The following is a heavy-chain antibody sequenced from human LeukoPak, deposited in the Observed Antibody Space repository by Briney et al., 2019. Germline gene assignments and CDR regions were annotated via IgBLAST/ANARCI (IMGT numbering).Heavy chain of an antibody. Sequence: SETLSLTCTVSGGSISSSSYYWGWIRQPPGKGLEWIGSIYYSGSTYYNPSLKSRVTISVDTSKNQFSLKLSSVTAADTAVYYCARYCSGGSCYKVLRRFRVFDYWGQGTLVTVSS. D-gene: IGHD2-15*01. V-gene: IGHV4-39*07. CDR2: IYYSGST. J-gene: IGHJ4*02. CDR3: ARYCSGGSCYKVLRRFRVFDY. CDR1: GGSISSSSYY.